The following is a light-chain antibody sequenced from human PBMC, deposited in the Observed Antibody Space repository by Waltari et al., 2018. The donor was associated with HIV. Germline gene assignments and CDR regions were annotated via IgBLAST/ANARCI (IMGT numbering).Light chain of an antibody. CDR2: SAS. CDR3: QQYYSTPLT. J-gene: IGKJ4*01. CDR1: LSVLYNHKNRNY. V-gene: IGKV4-1*01. Sequence: DIVMTPSPDPLAVPLGERATINRKSSLSVLYNHKNRNYLAWYQQKPGPPPKRLIYSASSLESGVPDRFSGSGTGTDFTLTISSLQAEDVAVYYCQQYYSTPLTFGVGTKVEIK.